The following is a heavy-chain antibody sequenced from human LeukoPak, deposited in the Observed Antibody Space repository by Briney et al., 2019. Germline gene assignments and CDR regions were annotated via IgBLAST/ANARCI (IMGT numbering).Heavy chain of an antibody. CDR1: GLTFSSYW. Sequence: GGSLRLSCTASGLTFSSYWMYWVRQAPGKGLVWVSRINSDGGSKSYADSVKGRFTISRDNAKNTLYLQMNSLRAEDTAVYYCARRIQGMAPYYFDYWGQGTLVTVSS. J-gene: IGHJ4*02. D-gene: IGHD5-24*01. CDR3: ARRIQGMAPYYFDY. CDR2: INSDGGSK. V-gene: IGHV3-74*01.